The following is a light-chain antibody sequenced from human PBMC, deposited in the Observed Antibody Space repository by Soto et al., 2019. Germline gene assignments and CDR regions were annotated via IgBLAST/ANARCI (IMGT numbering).Light chain of an antibody. Sequence: EIALTQSPGTLSLSPGESATLSCRASQSVTSTYIAWYQQKFGQAPRLLIYGASSRATGIPDRFSGSASETDFTLTINRLEPEDSAVYYCQQYASAPFSLGPGTKVDIK. CDR3: QQYASAPFS. CDR2: GAS. J-gene: IGKJ3*01. CDR1: QSVTSTY. V-gene: IGKV3-20*01.